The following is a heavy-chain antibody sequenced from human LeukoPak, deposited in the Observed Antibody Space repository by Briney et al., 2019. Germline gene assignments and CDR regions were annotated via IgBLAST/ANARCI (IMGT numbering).Heavy chain of an antibody. CDR3: ARDYYYYYYGMDV. J-gene: IGHJ6*02. CDR2: INHSGST. CDR1: GGSFSGYY. V-gene: IGHV4-34*01. Sequence: SETLSLTCAVYGGSFSGYYWSWIRQPPGKGLEWIGEINHSGSTNYNPSLKSRVTISVDTSKNQFPLKLSSVTAADTAVYYCARDYYYYYYGMDVWGQGTTVTVSS.